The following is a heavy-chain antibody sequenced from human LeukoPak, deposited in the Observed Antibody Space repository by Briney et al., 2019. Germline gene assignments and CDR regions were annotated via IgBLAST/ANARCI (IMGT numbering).Heavy chain of an antibody. CDR1: GFTFSSYE. V-gene: IGHV3-48*03. J-gene: IGHJ4*02. D-gene: IGHD3-10*01. CDR2: ISSSGSTI. Sequence: GGSLRLSCAASGFTFSSYEMNWVRQAPGKGLEWVSYISSSGSTIYYADSVKGRFTISRDNAKNSLYLQMNSLRAEDTAVYYCARVGPHYYGSGSPRYYFDYWGQGTLVTVSS. CDR3: ARVGPHYYGSGSPRYYFDY.